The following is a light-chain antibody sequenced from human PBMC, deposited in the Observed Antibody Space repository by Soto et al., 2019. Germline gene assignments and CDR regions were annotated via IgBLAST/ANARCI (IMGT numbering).Light chain of an antibody. J-gene: IGKJ1*01. Sequence: DIPMTQSPSTLSASVGDRVTITCRASQSIDNWLAWYQQKPGKAPKLLIYTASNLDSGVPSRFTGSGSGTECTLTISSLQPDDFATYYCQQYYTYPWTFGQGTKVEIK. CDR3: QQYYTYPWT. V-gene: IGKV1-5*03. CDR1: QSIDNW. CDR2: TAS.